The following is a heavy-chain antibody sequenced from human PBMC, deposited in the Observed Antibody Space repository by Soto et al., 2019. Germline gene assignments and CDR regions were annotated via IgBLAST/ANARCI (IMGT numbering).Heavy chain of an antibody. J-gene: IGHJ4*02. V-gene: IGHV6-1*01. CDR3: ARDRGYCSSTSCYGADY. D-gene: IGHD2-2*01. Sequence: QPLSLTCGLAGDNVSNSMTGWNLIRQSASRCLEWLGRTCDRSKWYNAYAVSVKSRITINPDTSKNQFSLQLNSVTPEDTAVYYCARDRGYCSSTSCYGADYWGQGTLVTVSS. CDR1: GDNVSNSMTG. CDR2: TCDRSKWYN.